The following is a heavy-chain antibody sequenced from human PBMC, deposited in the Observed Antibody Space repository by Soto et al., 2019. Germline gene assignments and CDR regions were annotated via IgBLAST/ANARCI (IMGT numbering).Heavy chain of an antibody. CDR1: GFTFSSYW. D-gene: IGHD3-22*01. Sequence: PGGSLRLSCAASGFTFSSYWMHWVRQAPGKGLAWVSRINIDGITSYADSVKGRFTISRDNAKNTLYLQMNTLGAGDTAVYYCARGDGDNYDGHGYLARHWGQGTLVTVSS. CDR2: INIDGIT. V-gene: IGHV3-74*01. CDR3: ARGDGDNYDGHGYLARH. J-gene: IGHJ4*02.